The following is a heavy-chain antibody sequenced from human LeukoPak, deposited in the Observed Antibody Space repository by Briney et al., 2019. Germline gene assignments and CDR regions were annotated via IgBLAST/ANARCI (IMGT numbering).Heavy chain of an antibody. CDR2: IYYSGST. CDR3: ARQSMITFMFDP. CDR1: GGSISSSSYC. J-gene: IGHJ5*02. D-gene: IGHD3-16*01. V-gene: IGHV4-39*01. Sequence: SETLSLTCTVSGGSISSSSYCWGWIRQPPGKGLEWIGSIYYSGSTYYNPSLKSRVTISVDTSKNQFSLKLSSVTAADTAVYYCARQSMITFMFDPWGQGTLVTVSS.